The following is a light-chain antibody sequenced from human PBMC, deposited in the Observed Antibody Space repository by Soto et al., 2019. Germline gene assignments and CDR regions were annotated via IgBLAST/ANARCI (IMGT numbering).Light chain of an antibody. CDR2: AAS. CDR1: QSITNY. J-gene: IGKJ4*01. V-gene: IGKV1-39*01. CDR3: QQSYSSPLA. Sequence: DIQVTQSPSSLSASVGDRVTITCRASQSITNYVNWYQQKPGKAPKLLIHAASSLQSGVPSRFSGSGSGTDFTLTISSLQPEDFATYYCQQSYSSPLAFGGGTKVDIK.